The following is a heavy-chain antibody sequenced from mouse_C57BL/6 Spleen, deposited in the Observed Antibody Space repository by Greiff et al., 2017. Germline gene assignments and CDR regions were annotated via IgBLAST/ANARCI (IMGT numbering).Heavy chain of an antibody. Sequence: EVKVEESGGGLVKPGGSLKLSCAASGFTFSSYAMSWVRQTPEKRLEWVATISDGGSYTYYPDNVKGRFTISRDNAKNNLYLQMSHLKSEDTAMYYCARDYGSYAMDYWGQGTSVTVSS. V-gene: IGHV5-4*01. J-gene: IGHJ4*01. CDR2: ISDGGSYT. D-gene: IGHD1-1*01. CDR3: ARDYGSYAMDY. CDR1: GFTFSSYA.